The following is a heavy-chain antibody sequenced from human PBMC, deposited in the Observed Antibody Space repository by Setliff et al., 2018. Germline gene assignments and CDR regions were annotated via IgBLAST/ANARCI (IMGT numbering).Heavy chain of an antibody. J-gene: IGHJ4*02. Sequence: PSETLSLTCTVSGGSISSGSNYWSWIRQPAGRGLEWIGHIDPSGNTNYHPSLKSRVTISGDTSKNQFSLKLTSVTAADTAVYFCARSLGSGSYYNSRPFYSDYWAQGTLVTVSS. CDR3: ARSLGSGSYYNSRPFYSDY. V-gene: IGHV4-61*09. D-gene: IGHD3-10*01. CDR2: IDPSGNT. CDR1: GGSISSGSNY.